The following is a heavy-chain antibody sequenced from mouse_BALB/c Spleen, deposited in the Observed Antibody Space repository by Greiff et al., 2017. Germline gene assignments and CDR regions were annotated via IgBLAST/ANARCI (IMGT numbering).Heavy chain of an antibody. Sequence: VKLQESGAELVKPGASVKLSCKASGYTFTSYYMYWVKQRPGQGLEWIGEINPSNGGTNFNEKFKSKATLTVDKSSSTAYMQLSSLTSEDSAVYYCTRGLTGTRAWFAYWGQGTLVTVSA. CDR1: GYTFTSYY. CDR2: INPSNGGT. CDR3: TRGLTGTRAWFAY. V-gene: IGHV1S81*02. J-gene: IGHJ3*01. D-gene: IGHD4-1*01.